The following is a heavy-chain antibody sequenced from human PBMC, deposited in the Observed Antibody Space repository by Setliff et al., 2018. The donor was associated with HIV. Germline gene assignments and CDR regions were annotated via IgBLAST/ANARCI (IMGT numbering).Heavy chain of an antibody. D-gene: IGHD6-19*01. Sequence: SETLSLTCTVSGGSISSYYWSWIRQPPGKGLEWIGYIYYSGSTNYNPSLKSRVTISVDTSKNQFSLNLNSVTAADTAVYYCVTTIRVHPSHPLTPLSSGLSHPVDI. V-gene: IGHV4-59*08. J-gene: IGHJ3*02. CDR2: IYYSGST. CDR1: GGSISSYY. CDR3: VTTIRVHPSHPLTPLSSGLSHPVDI.